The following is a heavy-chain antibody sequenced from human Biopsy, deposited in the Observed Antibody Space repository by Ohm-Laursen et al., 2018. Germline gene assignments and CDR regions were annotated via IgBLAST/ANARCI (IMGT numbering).Heavy chain of an antibody. CDR1: SLSLRSYF. J-gene: IGHJ4*02. D-gene: IGHD3-22*01. CDR2: DPYSWYT. Sequence: TLSLTRTVCSLSLRSYFWLWIRQPLGKGREWIGNDPYSWYTKYNPSLKRRVIISADTAKNQFPLKMSSVTAADTAMYYCAADCYDSSGDFYAFDYWGQGTLVTVSS. CDR3: AADCYDSSGDFYAFDY. V-gene: IGHV4-59*08.